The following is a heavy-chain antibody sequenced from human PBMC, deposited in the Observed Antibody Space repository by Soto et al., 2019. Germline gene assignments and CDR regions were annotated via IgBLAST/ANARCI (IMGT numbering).Heavy chain of an antibody. CDR2: INHSGST. J-gene: IGHJ6*02. Sequence: SETLSLTCAFYGGSFIGYYWSWIRQPPGKGLEWIGEINHSGSTNYNPSLKSRVTISVDTSKNQFSLKLSSVTAADTAVYYCARNLGYCSSTSCSKGWYYYYGMDVWGQGTTVTVSS. V-gene: IGHV4-34*01. CDR1: GGSFIGYY. CDR3: ARNLGYCSSTSCSKGWYYYYGMDV. D-gene: IGHD2-2*01.